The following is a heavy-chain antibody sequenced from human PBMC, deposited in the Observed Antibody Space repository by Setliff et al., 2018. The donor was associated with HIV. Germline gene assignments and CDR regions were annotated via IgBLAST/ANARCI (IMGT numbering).Heavy chain of an antibody. V-gene: IGHV3-33*07. CDR3: ARLTRGGSYLSDY. CDR1: GFTFRRYG. CDR2: IWYDGSNK. J-gene: IGHJ4*02. Sequence: GSLRLSCAASGFTFRRYGMYWVRQAPGKGLEWVAVIWYDGSNKNYEDSVKGRFTISRDNAKNSLYLQMNSLRAEDTAVYYCARLTRGGSYLSDYWGQGTLVTVSS. D-gene: IGHD1-26*01.